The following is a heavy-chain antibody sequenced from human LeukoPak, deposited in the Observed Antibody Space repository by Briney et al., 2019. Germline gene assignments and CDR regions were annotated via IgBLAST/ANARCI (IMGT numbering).Heavy chain of an antibody. CDR3: ASGIWSGYPYFDY. J-gene: IGHJ4*02. CDR1: GFTFSSYS. D-gene: IGHD3-3*01. Sequence: PGGSLRLSCAASGFTFSSYSMNWVRQAPGKGLEWVSSISSSSSHIYYADSVKGRFTISRDNAKNSLYLQMNSLRAEDTAVYYCASGIWSGYPYFDYWGQGTLVTVSS. CDR2: ISSSSSHI. V-gene: IGHV3-21*01.